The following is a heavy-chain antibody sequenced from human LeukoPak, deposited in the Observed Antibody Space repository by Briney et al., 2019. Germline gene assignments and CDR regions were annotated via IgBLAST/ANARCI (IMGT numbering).Heavy chain of an antibody. CDR2: INPSGGNT. CDR3: ARVRGVEFDY. CDR1: GYTFTSYF. V-gene: IGHV1-46*01. Sequence: ASVKVSCMPSGYTFTSYFMHWVRPAPGQGLEWMGLINPSGGNTNYAQRLQGRVTMTRDTSTRTVYMELSSLRSEDSACYYCARVRGVEFDYWGQGTLVTVSS. J-gene: IGHJ4*02. D-gene: IGHD3-10*01.